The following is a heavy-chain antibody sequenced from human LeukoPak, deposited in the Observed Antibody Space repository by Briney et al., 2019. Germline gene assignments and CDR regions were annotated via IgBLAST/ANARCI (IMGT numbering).Heavy chain of an antibody. Sequence: PGGSLRLSCAASGFTFSSYGMHWARQAPGKGLEWVGIIWYDGSNKYYADSVKGRFTISRDNSKNTLYLQMNSLRAEDTAVCYCARDSYYGSGSRGDFDYWGQGTLVTVSS. D-gene: IGHD3-10*01. CDR3: ARDSYYGSGSRGDFDY. CDR1: GFTFSSYG. CDR2: IWYDGSNK. V-gene: IGHV3-33*01. J-gene: IGHJ4*02.